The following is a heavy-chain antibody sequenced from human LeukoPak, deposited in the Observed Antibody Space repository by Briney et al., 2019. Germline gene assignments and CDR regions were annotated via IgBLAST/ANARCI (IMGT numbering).Heavy chain of an antibody. CDR1: GFTLSSYG. J-gene: IGHJ6*03. CDR3: AKAGRGYSYGYMDV. CDR2: KWYDGTNE. Sequence: GGSLRLSCAASGFTLSSYGMYGVRQAPGEGLEGVAVKWYDGTNENYADSVKGRFTISRDNSKNTLFLQMNSLRVEDTAVYYCAKAGRGYSYGYMDVWGKGTTVTVPS. V-gene: IGHV3-33*06. D-gene: IGHD5-18*01.